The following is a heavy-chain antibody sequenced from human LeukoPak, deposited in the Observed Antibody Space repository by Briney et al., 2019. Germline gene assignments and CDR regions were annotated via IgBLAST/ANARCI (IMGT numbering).Heavy chain of an antibody. Sequence: GGSLRLSCAASGFTFDDSAMHWVQQVPGKGLEWVSGISWNSGIIDYADSVKGRFTISRDNAKNSLYLQINNLRPDDTAFYYCAKAPPYYSDSSGYFQHWGQGTLVTVSS. CDR3: AKAPPYYSDSSGYFQH. J-gene: IGHJ1*01. CDR1: GFTFDDSA. D-gene: IGHD3-22*01. CDR2: ISWNSGII. V-gene: IGHV3-9*01.